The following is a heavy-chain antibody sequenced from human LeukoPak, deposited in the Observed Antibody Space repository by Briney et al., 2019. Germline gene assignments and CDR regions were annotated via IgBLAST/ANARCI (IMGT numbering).Heavy chain of an antibody. D-gene: IGHD5-24*01. CDR1: GYTFTGNH. CDR2: INPDSGVT. Sequence: GASVKVSCKASGYTFTGNHVHWVRQAPGQGLEWMGRINPDSGVTKYAQKFQGRVTMTRDTSTRTGYMELTSLTSDDTAVYYCARDDGVATIIDYWGPGTLVTVSS. J-gene: IGHJ4*02. CDR3: ARDDGVATIIDY. V-gene: IGHV1-2*06.